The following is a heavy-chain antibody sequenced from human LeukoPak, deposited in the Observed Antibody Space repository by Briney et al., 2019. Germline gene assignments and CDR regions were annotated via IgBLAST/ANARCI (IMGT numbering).Heavy chain of an antibody. J-gene: IGHJ3*02. CDR3: AKHRITMIVVVIRARDAFDI. CDR1: GFTFSSYA. V-gene: IGHV3-23*01. Sequence: GGSLRLSCAASGFTFSSYAMSWVRQAPGKGLEWVSAISGSGGSTYYADSVKGRFTISRDNSKNTLYLQTNSLRAEDTAVYYCAKHRITMIVVVIRARDAFDIWGQGTMVTVSS. D-gene: IGHD3-22*01. CDR2: ISGSGGST.